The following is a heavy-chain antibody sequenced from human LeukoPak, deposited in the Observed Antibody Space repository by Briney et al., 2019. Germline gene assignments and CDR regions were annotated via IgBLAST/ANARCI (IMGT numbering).Heavy chain of an antibody. CDR2: IKSKTDSGTT. V-gene: IGHV3-15*01. Sequence: GGSLRLSCAASGFTFSNAWMSWVRQAPGKGLEWVGRIKSKTDSGTTDYAAPVKGRFTISRDDSKNTLYLQMNSLKTGDTAVYYCTTGRSYYDSSGYYLGDGAFDIWGQGTMVTVSS. D-gene: IGHD3-22*01. J-gene: IGHJ3*02. CDR3: TTGRSYYDSSGYYLGDGAFDI. CDR1: GFTFSNAW.